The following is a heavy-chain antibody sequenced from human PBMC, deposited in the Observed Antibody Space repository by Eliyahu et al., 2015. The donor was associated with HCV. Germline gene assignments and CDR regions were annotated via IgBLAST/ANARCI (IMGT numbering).Heavy chain of an antibody. CDR3: ARRIVVVTPLSEYYFDS. D-gene: IGHD2-21*02. CDR1: GFSFSDYY. Sequence: QVQLVESGGGLVKPGGSLRLSCAASGFSFSDYYMSWIRQAPGKGLEWVSYISSSSSYTNYADSVKGRFTISRDNAKNSLYLLMNNLRAEDTAVYYCARRIVVVTPLSEYYFDSWGQGTPVTVSS. J-gene: IGHJ4*02. CDR2: ISSSSSYT. V-gene: IGHV3-11*06.